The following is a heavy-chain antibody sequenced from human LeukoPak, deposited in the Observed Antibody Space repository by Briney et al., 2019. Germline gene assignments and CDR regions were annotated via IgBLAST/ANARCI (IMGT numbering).Heavy chain of an antibody. CDR2: ISSDGSNK. D-gene: IGHD2-2*01. CDR3: ATTQDCSSASCYRPFDC. Sequence: GGPLRLSCAASGFIFSSYAMHWVRQAPGKGLEWVAVISSDGSNKDYVDSVKGRFTISRDNSQNTLYLQMNSLRVEDTAIYYCATTQDCSSASCYRPFDCWGQGTLVTVSS. J-gene: IGHJ4*02. CDR1: GFIFSSYA. V-gene: IGHV3-30*04.